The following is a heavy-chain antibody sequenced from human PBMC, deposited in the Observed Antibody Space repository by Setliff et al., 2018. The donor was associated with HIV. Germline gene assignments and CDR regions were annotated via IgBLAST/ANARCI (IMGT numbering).Heavy chain of an antibody. CDR2: IYTSGST. CDR3: ARETYYYDNPQYYYYYMDV. J-gene: IGHJ6*03. CDR1: GGSISSGSYY. Sequence: NPSETLSLTCTVSGGSISSGSYYWSWIRQPAGKGLEWIGRIYTSGSTNHNPSLKSRVTISVDTSKNQFSLKLRSETAADTAVYYCARETYYYDNPQYYYYYMDVWGNGTTVTVSS. V-gene: IGHV4-61*02. D-gene: IGHD3-22*01.